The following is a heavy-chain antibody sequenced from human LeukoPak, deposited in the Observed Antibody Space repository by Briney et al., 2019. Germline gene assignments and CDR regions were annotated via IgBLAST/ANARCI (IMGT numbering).Heavy chain of an antibody. D-gene: IGHD3-9*01. CDR1: GGTFSSYA. J-gene: IGHJ5*02. CDR2: IIPIFGTA. V-gene: IGHV1-69*13. Sequence: SVKVSCKASGGTFSSYAINWVRQAPGQGLEWMGGIIPIFGTANYAQKFQGRVTITADESTSTAYMELSSLRSEDTAAYYGVRGDRDYDILTGYSKSWFDPWGQGTLVTVSS. CDR3: VRGDRDYDILTGYSKSWFDP.